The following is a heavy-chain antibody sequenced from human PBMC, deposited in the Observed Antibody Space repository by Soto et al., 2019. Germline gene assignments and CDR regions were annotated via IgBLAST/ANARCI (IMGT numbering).Heavy chain of an antibody. CDR1: GYTFTSYG. CDR2: ISAYNGNT. Sequence: QVQLVQSGAEVKKPGASVKVSCKASGYTFTSYGISWVRQAPGQGLEWMGWISAYNGNTNYAQKLQGRVTMTTDTSTSTAYMELRSLRSDDTAVYYCARDKDPDLLRFLEWLSYYYGMDVWGQGTTVTVSS. CDR3: ARDKDPDLLRFLEWLSYYYGMDV. J-gene: IGHJ6*02. D-gene: IGHD3-3*01. V-gene: IGHV1-18*01.